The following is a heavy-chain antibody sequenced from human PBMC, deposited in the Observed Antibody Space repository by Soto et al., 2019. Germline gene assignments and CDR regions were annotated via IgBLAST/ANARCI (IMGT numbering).Heavy chain of an antibody. Sequence: SETLSLTCNGSTSSYYWAWIRKPPGRGLEGIGSVSSTGSTKYNPSLKSRVTISIDTSRSQFTLQVTSVTAADTAVYYCARVAAFWSNYVHYYSGMDVWGQGTTVTVSS. J-gene: IGHJ6*02. D-gene: IGHD3-10*01. CDR3: ARVAAFWSNYVHYYSGMDV. V-gene: IGHV4-59*01. CDR1: STSSYY. CDR2: VSSTGST.